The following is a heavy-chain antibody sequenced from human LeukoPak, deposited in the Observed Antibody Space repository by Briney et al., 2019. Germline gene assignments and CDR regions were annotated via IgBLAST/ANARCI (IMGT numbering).Heavy chain of an antibody. Sequence: GGSLRLSCAASGFTLDYYGMSWVRQAPGKVLEWVSGINWNGGSTGYADAVKGRFTISRDNAKNSMYLQMNSLRAEDTAMYYCARGASALFRLVDVWGKGNTVTVSS. CDR2: INWNGGST. V-gene: IGHV3-20*04. D-gene: IGHD2-21*01. CDR1: GFTLDYYG. J-gene: IGHJ6*04. CDR3: ARGASALFRLVDV.